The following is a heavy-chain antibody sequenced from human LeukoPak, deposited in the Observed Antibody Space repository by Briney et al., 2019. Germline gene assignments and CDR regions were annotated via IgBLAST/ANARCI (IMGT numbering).Heavy chain of an antibody. D-gene: IGHD3-9*01. V-gene: IGHV4-4*07. CDR3: ARGLRYFDWLSKPRYYFDY. CDR2: IYTSGST. J-gene: IGHJ4*02. CDR1: GGSISSYY. Sequence: KASETLSLTCTVSGGSISSYYWSWIRQPAGKGLEWIGRIYTSGSTNYNPSLKSRVTMSVDTSKNQFSLKLSSVTAADTAVYYCARGLRYFDWLSKPRYYFDYWGQGTLVTVSS.